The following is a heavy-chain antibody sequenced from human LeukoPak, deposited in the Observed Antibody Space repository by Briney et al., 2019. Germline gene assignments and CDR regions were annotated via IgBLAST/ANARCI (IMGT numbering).Heavy chain of an antibody. D-gene: IGHD6-13*01. Sequence: SEALSLTCTVSGGSVSSGSYYWSWIRQPPGKGLEWIGYIYYSGSTNYNPSLKSRVTISVDTSKNQFSLKLSSVTAADTAVYYCAKKRIAAAGMFYYYYGMDVWGQGTTVTVSS. V-gene: IGHV4-61*01. J-gene: IGHJ6*02. CDR3: AKKRIAAAGMFYYYYGMDV. CDR1: GGSVSSGSYY. CDR2: IYYSGST.